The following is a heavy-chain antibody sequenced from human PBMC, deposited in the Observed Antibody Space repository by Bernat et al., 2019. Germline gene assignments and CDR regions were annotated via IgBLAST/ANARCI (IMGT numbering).Heavy chain of an antibody. Sequence: QVQLVQSGAEVKKPGASVKVSCKASGYTFTGYYMHWVRQAPGQGLEWMGWINPNSGGTNYAQKFQGWVTLTGDTSISTAYMELSRLRSDDTAVYYCARMTYYYDSSGYSPYFDYWGQGTLVTVSS. CDR1: GYTFTGYY. CDR2: INPNSGGT. CDR3: ARMTYYYDSSGYSPYFDY. J-gene: IGHJ4*02. V-gene: IGHV1-2*04. D-gene: IGHD3-22*01.